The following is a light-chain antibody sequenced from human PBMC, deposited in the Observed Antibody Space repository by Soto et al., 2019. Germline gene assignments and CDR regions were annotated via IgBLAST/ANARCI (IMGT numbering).Light chain of an antibody. CDR1: SSNIGSNY. Sequence: QSVLTQPPSASGTPGQRVTISCSGTSSNIGSNYVYWYQQLPGTAPKLLIYRNNQRPSGVPDRFSGSKSGTSASLAISGLRYEDEAEYYCAAWDDSLSGHVVFGGGTKLTVL. CDR3: AAWDDSLSGHVV. J-gene: IGLJ2*01. V-gene: IGLV1-47*01. CDR2: RNN.